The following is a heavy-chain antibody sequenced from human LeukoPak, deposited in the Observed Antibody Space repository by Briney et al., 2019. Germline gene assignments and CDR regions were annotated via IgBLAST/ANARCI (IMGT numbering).Heavy chain of an antibody. Sequence: PGGSLRLSCAASGFTFDDYGMSWVRRAPGKGLEWVSGINWNGGSTGYADSVKGRFTISRDNAKNSLYLQMNSLRAEDTALYYCARAPPQWELRAGYLGAFDIWGQGTMVTVSS. D-gene: IGHD1-26*01. J-gene: IGHJ3*02. CDR2: INWNGGST. CDR1: GFTFDDYG. V-gene: IGHV3-20*04. CDR3: ARAPPQWELRAGYLGAFDI.